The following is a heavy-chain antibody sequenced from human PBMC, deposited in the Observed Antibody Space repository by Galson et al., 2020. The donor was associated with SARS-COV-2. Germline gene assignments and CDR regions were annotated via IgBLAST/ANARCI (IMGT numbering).Heavy chain of an antibody. J-gene: IGHJ4*02. Sequence: GGSLRLSCAASEFRFSSNWMTWVRQDPGKGLEWVASMNRDGSERYYVDSVKGRFTIFRDTAGNSLYLQMNSLRVEDTATYYCARDGIWGQGTLVTVSS. CDR1: EFRFSSNW. CDR2: MNRDGSER. V-gene: IGHV3-7*01. D-gene: IGHD1-26*01. CDR3: ARDGI.